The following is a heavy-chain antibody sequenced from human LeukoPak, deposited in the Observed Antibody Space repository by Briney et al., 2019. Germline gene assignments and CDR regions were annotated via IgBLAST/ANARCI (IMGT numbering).Heavy chain of an antibody. D-gene: IGHD2-15*01. V-gene: IGHV4-30-2*01. CDR2: IYHSGST. Sequence: PSETLSLTCAVSGGSISSGGYSWSWIRQPPGKGLEWIGYIYHSGSTYYNPSLKSRVTISVDRSKNQFSLKLSSVTAADTAVYYCARGYCSGGSWYGYGMDVWGQGTTVTVSS. CDR1: GGSISSGGYS. J-gene: IGHJ6*02. CDR3: ARGYCSGGSWYGYGMDV.